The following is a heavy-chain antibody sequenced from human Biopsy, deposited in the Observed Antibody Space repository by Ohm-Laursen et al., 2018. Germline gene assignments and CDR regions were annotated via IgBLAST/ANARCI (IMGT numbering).Heavy chain of an antibody. CDR3: ARYLEYSDSADFYYGMDV. CDR2: IDWDDDE. D-gene: IGHD2/OR15-2a*01. J-gene: IGHJ6*02. Sequence: TQTLPLICTFSGLPLSSGLCVTRLRQPPGKALEWLSHIDWDDDEHYSTSLKTRLTISQDTSKSQVALPMTNIGPVDTAMYYCARYLEYSDSADFYYGMDVWGQGTTVTVSS. V-gene: IGHV2-70*19. CDR1: GLPLSSGLC.